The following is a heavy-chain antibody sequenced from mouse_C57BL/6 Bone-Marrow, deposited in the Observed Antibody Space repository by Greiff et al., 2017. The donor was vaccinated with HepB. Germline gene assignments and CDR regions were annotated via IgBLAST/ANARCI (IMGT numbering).Heavy chain of an antibody. D-gene: IGHD1-3*01. CDR1: GFNIKDYY. Sequence: VHVKQSGAELVKPGASVKLSCTASGFNIKDYYMHWVKQRTEQGLEWIGRIDPEDGETKYAPKFKGKATITADTSSNPAYLQLSSLTSEDTAVYYCARDNPPPWFAYWGQGTLVTVSA. J-gene: IGHJ3*01. CDR2: IDPEDGET. CDR3: ARDNPPPWFAY. V-gene: IGHV14-2*01.